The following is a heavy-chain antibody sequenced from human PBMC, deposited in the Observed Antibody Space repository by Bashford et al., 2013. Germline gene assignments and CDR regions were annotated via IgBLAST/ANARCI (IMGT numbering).Heavy chain of an antibody. V-gene: IGHV3-23*01. CDR3: AKDRRSSGVVYYVLDV. J-gene: IGHJ6*02. CDR2: ISGSGDST. D-gene: IGHD3-22*01. Sequence: GSLRLSCEASGFNFARYAMSWVRKGPGKGLEWVSGISGSGDSTYYADSVKGRFTISRDNSKNTLYLQIHSLRDADTAVYYCAKDRRSSGVVYYVLDVWGQGTKVTVSS. CDR1: GFNFARYA.